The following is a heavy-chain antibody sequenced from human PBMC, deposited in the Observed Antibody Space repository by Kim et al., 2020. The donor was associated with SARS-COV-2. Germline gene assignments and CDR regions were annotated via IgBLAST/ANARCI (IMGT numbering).Heavy chain of an antibody. J-gene: IGHJ2*01. CDR2: INHSGST. CDR3: ARGGYCSSTSCRSYWYFDL. Sequence: SETLSLTCAVYGGSFSGYYWSWIRQPPGKGLEWIGEINHSGSTNYNPSLKSRVTISVDTSKNQFSLKLSSVTAADTAVYYCARGGYCSSTSCRSYWYFDLWGRGTLVTVSS. CDR1: GGSFSGYY. D-gene: IGHD2-2*01. V-gene: IGHV4-34*01.